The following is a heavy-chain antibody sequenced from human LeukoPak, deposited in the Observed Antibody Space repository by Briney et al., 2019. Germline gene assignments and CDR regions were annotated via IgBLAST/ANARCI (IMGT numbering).Heavy chain of an antibody. CDR1: GGSISSGSYY. Sequence: TSETLSLTCTVSGGSISSGSYYWSWIRQPAGKGLEWIGRIYTSGSTHYNPSLKSRVTISVDTSKNQFSLKLSSVTAAGTAVYYCARKAGILSGPIYYYYYYYMDVWGKGTTVTVSS. D-gene: IGHD2/OR15-2a*01. CDR2: IYTSGST. CDR3: ARKAGILSGPIYYYYYYYMDV. V-gene: IGHV4-61*02. J-gene: IGHJ6*03.